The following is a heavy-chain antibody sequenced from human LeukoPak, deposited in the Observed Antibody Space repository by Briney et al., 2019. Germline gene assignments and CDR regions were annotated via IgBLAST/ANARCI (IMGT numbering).Heavy chain of an antibody. D-gene: IGHD3-10*01. CDR1: GFTFNNYA. Sequence: PGGSLRLSCADSGFTFNNYAMSWVRQPPGKGLEWVSTISDSGSSTYYADSVKGRFTISRDNYRNTLYLQMDSLRAEDTAIYYCAKVPYSDYGSGRPPFMDVWGQGTTVAVSS. CDR3: AKVPYSDYGSGRPPFMDV. J-gene: IGHJ6*02. CDR2: ISDSGSST. V-gene: IGHV3-23*01.